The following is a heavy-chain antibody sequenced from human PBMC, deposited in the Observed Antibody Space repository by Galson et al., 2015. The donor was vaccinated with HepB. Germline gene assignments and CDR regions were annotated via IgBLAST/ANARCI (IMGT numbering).Heavy chain of an antibody. CDR3: ARGPTTVTRGYFDL. Sequence: QSGAEVKRPGESLKISCKASGYKVTSYWIGWVRQTPGKGLEWMGFIFPRDLDTTYSPSFQGQVTMSVDRSRTTAYLQWTSLKASDSGMYYCARGPTTVTRGYFDLGGRGTLVSVSS. CDR1: GYKVTSYW. D-gene: IGHD4-17*01. V-gene: IGHV5-51*03. J-gene: IGHJ2*01. CDR2: IFPRDLDT.